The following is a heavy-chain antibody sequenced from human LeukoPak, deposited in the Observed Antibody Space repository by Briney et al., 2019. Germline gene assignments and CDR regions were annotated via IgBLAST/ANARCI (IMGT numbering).Heavy chain of an antibody. CDR1: GFTFSSSA. D-gene: IGHD6-19*01. Sequence: GGSLRLSCAASGFTFSSSAMNWVRQAPGKGLEWVSSISGSGGTTYYADSVKGRFTISRDNAKNTLYLQMNSLRAEDTAVYYCARDVSSGWYEGHAFDIWGQGTMVTVSS. CDR3: ARDVSSGWYEGHAFDI. V-gene: IGHV3-23*01. CDR2: ISGSGGTT. J-gene: IGHJ3*02.